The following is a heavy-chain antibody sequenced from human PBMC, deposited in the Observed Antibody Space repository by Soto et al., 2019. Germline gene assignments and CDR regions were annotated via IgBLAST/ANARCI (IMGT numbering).Heavy chain of an antibody. D-gene: IGHD5-18*01. CDR1: GFTFSSYA. Sequence: EVQLLESGGGLVQPGWSLRLSCAASGFTFSSYAMSWVRQAPGKGLEWVSTISSSGGSTYYADSVKGRFTISRDNSKNTLFLQMNSLRAEETAVYYCAKDGLGAYSYGSYYFDYWGQGTLVTVSA. CDR2: ISSSGGST. CDR3: AKDGLGAYSYGSYYFDY. J-gene: IGHJ4*02. V-gene: IGHV3-23*01.